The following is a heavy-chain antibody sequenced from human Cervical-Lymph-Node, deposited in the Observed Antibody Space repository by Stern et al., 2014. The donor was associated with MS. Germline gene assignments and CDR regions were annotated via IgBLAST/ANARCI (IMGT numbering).Heavy chain of an antibody. Sequence: QLQLQESGPGLVKPSETLSLTCTVSGGSISSSSYYWGWIRQPPGKGLEWIGSIYYSGSTYYNPSLQSRVTISVDTSKNQFSLKRSSVTAADTAVYYCASLEVVYDILTGYYHTNWFDPWGQGTLVTVSS. D-gene: IGHD3-9*01. CDR3: ASLEVVYDILTGYYHTNWFDP. V-gene: IGHV4-39*01. CDR1: GGSISSSSYY. CDR2: IYYSGST. J-gene: IGHJ5*02.